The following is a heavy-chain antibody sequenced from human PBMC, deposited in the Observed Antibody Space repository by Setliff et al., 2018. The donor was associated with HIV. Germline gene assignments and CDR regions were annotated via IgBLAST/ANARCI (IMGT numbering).Heavy chain of an antibody. CDR3: ARGSRQLTIFGVVFKTNYYFTDV. CDR1: GGSFSGYY. CDR2: INHDRTT. D-gene: IGHD3-3*01. V-gene: IGHV4-34*01. J-gene: IGHJ6*03. Sequence: SLTCAVYGGSFSGYYWSWIRQPPGKGLEWIGEINHDRTTNYNPSLKSRVTISVDTSKNQFSLTLNSVTAADTAVYYCARGSRQLTIFGVVFKTNYYFTDVWGKGTAVTVS.